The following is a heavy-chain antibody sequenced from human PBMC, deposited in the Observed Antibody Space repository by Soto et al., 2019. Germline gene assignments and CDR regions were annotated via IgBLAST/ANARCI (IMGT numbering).Heavy chain of an antibody. D-gene: IGHD5-12*01. Sequence: QITLKESGPTLVKPTQTLTLTCTFSGFSLSTNGVGVGWIRQPPGKAREWLALIFWDDDKRYSPSRNNSLTITKDTSKNQVVLTMTNMDPVDTGTYYCAHADIVATIIYYFDYWGQGTLVTVSS. J-gene: IGHJ4*02. V-gene: IGHV2-5*02. CDR1: GFSLSTNGVG. CDR3: AHADIVATIIYYFDY. CDR2: IFWDDDK.